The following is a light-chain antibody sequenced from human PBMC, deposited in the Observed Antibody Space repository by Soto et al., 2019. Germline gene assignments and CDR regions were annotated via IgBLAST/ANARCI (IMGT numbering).Light chain of an antibody. Sequence: LTQPASVSGSPGQSITISCTGTSSDVGGFNYVSWYQQHPGKAPKLMIYDVTNWPSGVSYRFSGSKSGNTASLTISGLQAEDEADYYCNSYTSSSTYVFGTGTKVTVL. V-gene: IGLV2-14*03. J-gene: IGLJ1*01. CDR2: DVT. CDR3: NSYTSSSTYV. CDR1: SSDVGGFNY.